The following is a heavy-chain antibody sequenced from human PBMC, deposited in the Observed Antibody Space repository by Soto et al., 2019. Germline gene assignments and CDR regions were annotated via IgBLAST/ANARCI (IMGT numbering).Heavy chain of an antibody. D-gene: IGHD3-22*01. J-gene: IGHJ3*02. CDR2: ITWNSGSI. V-gene: IGHV3-9*01. CDR3: AKDFLFYYDTSGSEAGKAFDI. Sequence: PGGSLRLSCAASGFTFDDYAMHWVRQAPGKGLEWVSGITWNSGSIGYADSVKGRFTISRGNAKKSLYLEMNSMRAEDTALYYCAKDFLFYYDTSGSEAGKAFDIWGQGTMVTVSS. CDR1: GFTFDDYA.